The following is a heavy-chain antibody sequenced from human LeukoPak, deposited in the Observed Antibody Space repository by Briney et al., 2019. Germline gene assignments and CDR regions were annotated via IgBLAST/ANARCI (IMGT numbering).Heavy chain of an antibody. CDR3: RCMWEGDY. J-gene: IGHJ4*02. V-gene: IGHV3-30*03. CDR1: GFTFSSFG. Sequence: TGGSLRLSCAASGFTFSSFGMHWVRQAPGKGLEWVAVISYDGSNPYYADSVKGRLTISRDNSKNTPYLQMNSLRAEDTAVYYCRCMWEGDYWGQGTLVTVSS. CDR2: ISYDGSNP. D-gene: IGHD1-26*01.